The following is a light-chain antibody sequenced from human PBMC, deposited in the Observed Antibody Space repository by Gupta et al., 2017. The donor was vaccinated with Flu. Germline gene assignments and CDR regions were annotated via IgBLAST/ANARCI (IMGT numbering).Light chain of an antibody. J-gene: IGKJ1*01. CDR3: QHYNSYSQT. Sequence: DIEMTQSPSSLSASLGDRVTITCRASQDISSWLAWYQQTPGKAPKLLIHKASNIANGVPARFSASGYGTEFSLTIARLQPDDFATYYWQHYNSYSQTFGQGTKVDVK. V-gene: IGKV1-5*03. CDR2: KAS. CDR1: QDISSW.